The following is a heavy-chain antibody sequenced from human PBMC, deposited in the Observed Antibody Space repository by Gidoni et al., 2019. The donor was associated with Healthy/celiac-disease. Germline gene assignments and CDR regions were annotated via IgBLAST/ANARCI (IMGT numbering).Heavy chain of an antibody. V-gene: IGHV3-74*01. Sequence: EVQLVESGGGLVQPGGSLRLSCASSGFPFSIYWMHWVRQAPGKGLVWVSRINSDGSSTSYADSVKGRFTISRDNAKNTLYLQMNSLRAEDTAVYYCARDSVYGDYHSPPLNYWGQGTLVTVSS. CDR1: GFPFSIYW. CDR3: ARDSVYGDYHSPPLNY. CDR2: INSDGSST. D-gene: IGHD4-17*01. J-gene: IGHJ4*02.